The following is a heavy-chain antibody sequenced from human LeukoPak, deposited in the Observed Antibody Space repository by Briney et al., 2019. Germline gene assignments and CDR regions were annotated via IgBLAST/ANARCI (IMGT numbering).Heavy chain of an antibody. CDR2: VSTSGNTI. D-gene: IGHD6-13*01. CDR3: ARVYLSNNWYGAFDI. V-gene: IGHV3-11*01. Sequence: GGSLRLSCAASRFNFRIYYMSWIRQPPGKGLEWISYVSTSGNTIYYADSVKGRFSIFRDNTKNSLYLQMDSLRAEDTAVYYCARVYLSNNWYGAFDIWGQGTMVTVSS. J-gene: IGHJ3*02. CDR1: RFNFRIYY.